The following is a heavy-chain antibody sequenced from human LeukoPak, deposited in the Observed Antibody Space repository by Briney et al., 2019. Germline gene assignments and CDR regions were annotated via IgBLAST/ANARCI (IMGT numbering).Heavy chain of an antibody. Sequence: PGGSLRLSCAASGFTFSSYWMSWVRQAPGKGLEWVANIKKDGSNKYYADSVKGRFTISRDNSKNTLYLQMNSLRAEDTAVYYCAKEGPYYYDSSGYYPGAFDIWGQGTMVTVSS. D-gene: IGHD3-22*01. CDR3: AKEGPYYYDSSGYYPGAFDI. CDR1: GFTFSSYW. J-gene: IGHJ3*02. V-gene: IGHV3-7*01. CDR2: IKKDGSNK.